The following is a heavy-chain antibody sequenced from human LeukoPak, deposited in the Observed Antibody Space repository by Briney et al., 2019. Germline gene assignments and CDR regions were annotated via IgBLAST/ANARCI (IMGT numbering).Heavy chain of an antibody. Sequence: GGSLRLSCAASGFTFSTYWMSWVRQAPGKGLEWVANIKQDGSEKYYVDSVKGRFTISRDNAKKSLYLQMNSLRTEDTAVYFCAKDRLEFYGSARYYFDSWGQGSLVTVSS. CDR2: IKQDGSEK. CDR3: AKDRLEFYGSARYYFDS. D-gene: IGHD3-10*01. CDR1: GFTFSTYW. V-gene: IGHV3-7*01. J-gene: IGHJ4*02.